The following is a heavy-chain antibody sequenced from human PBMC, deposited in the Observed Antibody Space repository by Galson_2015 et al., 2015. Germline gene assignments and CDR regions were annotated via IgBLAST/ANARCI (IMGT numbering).Heavy chain of an antibody. J-gene: IGHJ2*01. CDR3: ARAYGDYEGWYFDL. CDR1: GYTFTSYD. CDR2: MNPNSGNT. Sequence: SVKVSCKASGYTFTSYDINWVRQATGQGLEWMGWMNPNSGNTGYAQKFQGRVTTTRNTSISTAYMELSSLRSEDTAVYYCARAYGDYEGWYFDLWGRGTLVTVSS. D-gene: IGHD4-17*01. V-gene: IGHV1-8*01.